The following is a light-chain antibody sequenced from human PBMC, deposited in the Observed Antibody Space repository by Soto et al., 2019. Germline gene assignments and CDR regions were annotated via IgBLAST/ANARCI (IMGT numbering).Light chain of an antibody. CDR1: QSIGSW. CDR2: KAS. J-gene: IGKJ1*01. Sequence: DIQMTQSPSTLSASVGDRVTITCRASQSIGSWLAWYQQIPGKAPKLLIYKASSLQSGVPSRFSGSGSGTEFTLTISSLQPDDFAIYYCQQYNSYSTFGQGTKVDIK. CDR3: QQYNSYST. V-gene: IGKV1-5*03.